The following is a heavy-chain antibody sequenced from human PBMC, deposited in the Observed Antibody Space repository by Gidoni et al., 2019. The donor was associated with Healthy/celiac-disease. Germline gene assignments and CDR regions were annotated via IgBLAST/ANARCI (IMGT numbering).Heavy chain of an antibody. CDR1: GFTFGSYW. J-gene: IGHJ4*02. V-gene: IGHV3-7*03. D-gene: IGHD2-21*02. CDR2: IKQDGSEK. CDR3: AREAYCGGDCYFFFDY. Sequence: EVQLVESGGGLVQPGGSLRLSCAASGFTFGSYWMSWVRQDPGKGLEWVANIKQDGSEKYYVDSVKGRFTISRDNAKNSLYLQMNSLRAEDTAVYYCAREAYCGGDCYFFFDYWGQGTLVTVSS.